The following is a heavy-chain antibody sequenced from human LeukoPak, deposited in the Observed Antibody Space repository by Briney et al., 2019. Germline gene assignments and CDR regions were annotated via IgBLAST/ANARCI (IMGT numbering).Heavy chain of an antibody. CDR2: IYYSGST. CDR3: ASPDSITYYYDSSGYPQGLRFDY. Sequence: TSETLSLTCTVSGGSISSSRYYWGWIRQPPGKGLEWIGSIYYSGSTYYNPSLKSRVTISVDTSKNQFSLKLSSVTAADTAVYYCASPDSITYYYDSSGYPQGLRFDYWGQGTLVTVSS. V-gene: IGHV4-39*01. CDR1: GGSISSSRYY. D-gene: IGHD3-22*01. J-gene: IGHJ4*02.